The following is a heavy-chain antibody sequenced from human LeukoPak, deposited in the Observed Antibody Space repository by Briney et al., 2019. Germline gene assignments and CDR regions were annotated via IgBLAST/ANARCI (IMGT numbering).Heavy chain of an antibody. J-gene: IGHJ4*02. D-gene: IGHD2-15*01. CDR3: AKAPIEYCSGGSCYFGY. CDR2: ISYDGSNK. V-gene: IGHV3-30*18. CDR1: GITFSSYG. Sequence: GRSLRLSCAASGITFSSYGMHWVRQAPGKGLEWVAVISYDGSNKYYADSVKGRFTISRDNSKNTLYLQMNSLRAEDTAVYYCAKAPIEYCSGGSCYFGYWGQGTLVTISS.